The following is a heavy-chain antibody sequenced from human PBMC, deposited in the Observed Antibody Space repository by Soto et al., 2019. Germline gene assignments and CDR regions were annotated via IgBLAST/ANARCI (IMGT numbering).Heavy chain of an antibody. CDR3: ARGVLMVYAYYYYYMDV. J-gene: IGHJ6*03. D-gene: IGHD2-8*01. Sequence: GASVKVSCKASGYTFTSYGISWVRQAPGQGLEWMGWISAYNGNTNYAQKLQGRVTITRDTSASTAYMELSSLRSEDTAVYYCARGVLMVYAYYYYYMDVWGKGTTVTVSS. CDR1: GYTFTSYG. V-gene: IGHV1-18*01. CDR2: ISAYNGNT.